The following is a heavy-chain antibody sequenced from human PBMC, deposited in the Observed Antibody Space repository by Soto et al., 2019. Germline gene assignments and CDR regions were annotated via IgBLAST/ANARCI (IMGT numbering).Heavy chain of an antibody. CDR3: ARSYYNSSVYVY. V-gene: IGHV4-31*03. Sequence: QVQLQESGPGLLKPSQTLSLTCTVSGGSIRRGGYYWSWIRQHPGTGLEWIGNIFYSGSTYYNPSLMSRVTISVETYKNQFSLNLSSVTAADTAVYFCARSYYNSSVYVYWCQGTLVTGST. CDR2: IFYSGST. J-gene: IGHJ4*02. D-gene: IGHD2-8*01. CDR1: GGSIRRGGYY.